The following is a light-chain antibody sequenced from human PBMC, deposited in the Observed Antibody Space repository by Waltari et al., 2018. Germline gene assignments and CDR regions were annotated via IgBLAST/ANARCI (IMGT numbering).Light chain of an antibody. J-gene: IGLJ3*02. Sequence: QAVLTQPSSLSASPGASASLTCTLRSDINIGAYRIYWYQQKPGSPPQYLLRYKSDSDKQQGSGVPSRFSWSKDASANAGILLISGLQAEDEADYYCMIWHSSAWVFGGGTKLTVL. CDR3: MIWHSSAWV. CDR1: SDINIGAYR. CDR2: YKSDSDK. V-gene: IGLV5-45*03.